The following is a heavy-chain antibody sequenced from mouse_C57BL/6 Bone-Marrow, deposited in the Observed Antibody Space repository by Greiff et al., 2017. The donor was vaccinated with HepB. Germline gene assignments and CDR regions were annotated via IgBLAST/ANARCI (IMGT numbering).Heavy chain of an antibody. J-gene: IGHJ3*01. CDR3: ARHAPDYYGSSAGFAY. D-gene: IGHD1-1*01. CDR2: FYPGSGSI. CDR1: GYTFTEYT. V-gene: IGHV1-62-2*01. Sequence: QVHVKQSGAELVKPGASVKLSCKASGYTFTEYTIHWVKQRSGQGLEWIGWFYPGSGSIKYNEKFKDKATLTADKSSSTVYMELSRLTSEDSAVYFCARHAPDYYGSSAGFAYWGQGTLVTVSA.